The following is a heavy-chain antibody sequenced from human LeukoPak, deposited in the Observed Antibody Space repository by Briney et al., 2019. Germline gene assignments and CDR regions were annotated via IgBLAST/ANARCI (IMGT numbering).Heavy chain of an antibody. D-gene: IGHD3-3*01. J-gene: IGHJ4*02. CDR3: VRSGYYTGFDY. CDR1: GGSISSGGYS. CDR2: IYHSGST. Sequence: SETLSLTCAVSGGSISSGGYSWRWFRPPPGKGLEWIGYIYHSGSTYYNPSLKSRVTISVDRSKNQFSLKLSSVTAVDTAVYYCVRSGYYTGFDYWGQGTLVTVSS. V-gene: IGHV4-30-2*01.